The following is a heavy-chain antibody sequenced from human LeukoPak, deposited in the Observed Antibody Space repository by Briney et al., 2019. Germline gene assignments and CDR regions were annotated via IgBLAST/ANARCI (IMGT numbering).Heavy chain of an antibody. CDR1: GFTFSSYW. J-gene: IGHJ6*03. CDR2: IKQDGSEK. V-gene: IGHV3-7*01. CDR3: ARLDDFWSGYWGNYYHYMDV. Sequence: PGGSLRLSCAASGFTFSSYWMSWVRQARGKGVEWVANIKQDGSEKYYVDSVKGRLTISRHNAKNSLYLQMNSLRAEDTAVYYCARLDDFWSGYWGNYYHYMDVWGKGTTVTVSS. D-gene: IGHD3-3*01.